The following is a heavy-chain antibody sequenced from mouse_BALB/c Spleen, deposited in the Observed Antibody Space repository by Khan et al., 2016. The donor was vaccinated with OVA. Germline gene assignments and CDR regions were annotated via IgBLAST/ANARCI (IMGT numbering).Heavy chain of an antibody. CDR3: ARGDYGLYYFDY. D-gene: IGHD1-2*01. V-gene: IGHV1-77*01. Sequence: QVQLQQSGAELARPGASVKLSCKASGYTFTDYYINWVKQRTGQGLEWIGDIYPGNGNPYYNEKFRDKATLTTDKSSSTAYIQLSSLTSEESAVYFCARGDYGLYYFDYWGQGTTLTVSS. CDR2: IYPGNGNP. CDR1: GYTFTDYY. J-gene: IGHJ2*01.